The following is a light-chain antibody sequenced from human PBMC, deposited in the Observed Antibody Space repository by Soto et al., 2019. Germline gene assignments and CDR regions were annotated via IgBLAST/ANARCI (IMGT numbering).Light chain of an antibody. CDR3: SSYTSSSTVV. CDR1: GSDVGGYNY. J-gene: IGLJ2*01. Sequence: SALTQPASVSGSPGQSITISCTGTGSDVGGYNYVSWYQQHPGKAPKLMIYDVSNRPSGVSNHFSGSKSGNTASLTISGLQAEDEADYYCSSYTSSSTVVFGGGTKLTVL. V-gene: IGLV2-14*01. CDR2: DVS.